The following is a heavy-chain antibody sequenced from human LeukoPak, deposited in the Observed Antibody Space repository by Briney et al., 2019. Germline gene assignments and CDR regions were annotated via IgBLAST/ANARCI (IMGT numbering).Heavy chain of an antibody. CDR2: IYTSGIT. CDR1: GGSLSSGTYY. Sequence: SETLSLTCTVSGGSLSSGTYYWYWIRQPAGKGLEWIGRIYTSGITNYNPSLKSRVTISVDTSKNQFSLKLTSVTASDTAVYYCARLPDPWGQGTLVTVSS. V-gene: IGHV4-61*02. J-gene: IGHJ5*02. CDR3: ARLPDP.